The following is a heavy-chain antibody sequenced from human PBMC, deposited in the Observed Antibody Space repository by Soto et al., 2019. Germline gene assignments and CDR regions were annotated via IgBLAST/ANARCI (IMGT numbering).Heavy chain of an antibody. Sequence: SETLSLTCTVSGGSISSHYWSWIRQPAGKGLEWIGRIYSSGSTNYNPSLNSRVTMSLDTSKNQLSLRLSSVAAADTAVYYCARDLYASGIWYGMDVWGQGTTVTVSS. V-gene: IGHV4-4*07. J-gene: IGHJ6*02. CDR2: IYSSGST. CDR3: ARDLYASGIWYGMDV. CDR1: GGSISSHY. D-gene: IGHD3-10*01.